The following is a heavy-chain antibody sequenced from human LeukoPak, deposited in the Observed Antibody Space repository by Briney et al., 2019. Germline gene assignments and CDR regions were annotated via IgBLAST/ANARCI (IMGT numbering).Heavy chain of an antibody. CDR3: AGDPTQWLRYGHFDY. Sequence: GGSLRLSCAASGFTFSSYAMHWVRQAPGKGLEWVAVISYDGSNKYYADSVKGRFTISRDNAKNSLYLQMNSLRAEDTAVYYCAGDPTQWLRYGHFDYWGQGTLVAVSS. CDR2: ISYDGSNK. V-gene: IGHV3-30-3*01. CDR1: GFTFSSYA. D-gene: IGHD5-12*01. J-gene: IGHJ4*02.